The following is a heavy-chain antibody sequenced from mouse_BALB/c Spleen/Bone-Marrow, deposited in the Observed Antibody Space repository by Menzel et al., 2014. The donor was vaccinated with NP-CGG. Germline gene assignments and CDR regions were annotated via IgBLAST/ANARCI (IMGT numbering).Heavy chain of an antibody. CDR2: IDPANGNT. V-gene: IGHV14-3*02. J-gene: IGHJ3*01. CDR1: GFNIKDTY. CDR3: ARNGNYGAWFAY. D-gene: IGHD2-1*01. Sequence: EVKLVESGAELVKRGASVKLSCTASGFNIKDTYMHWVKQRPEQGLEWIGGIDPANGNTKYDPKFQGKATITADTSSNTAYLQLSSLTSEDTAVYYCARNGNYGAWFAYWGQGTLVTVSA.